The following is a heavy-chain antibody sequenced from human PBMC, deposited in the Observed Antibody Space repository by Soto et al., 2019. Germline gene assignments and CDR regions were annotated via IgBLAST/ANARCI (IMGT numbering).Heavy chain of an antibody. CDR1: GYTFTDYG. CDR3: ARDGDYYDNRVNEYFHH. Sequence: QVQLVQSGAEVKKPGASVKVSCKASGYTFTDYGITWVRQAPGQGLEWMGWISSNNGNTIYVQTLQGRVTMTTDTSTTTAYMELRSLRSDDTAVYYCARDGDYYDNRVNEYFHHWGQGTLVTVSS. V-gene: IGHV1-18*01. CDR2: ISSNNGNT. D-gene: IGHD3-22*01. J-gene: IGHJ1*01.